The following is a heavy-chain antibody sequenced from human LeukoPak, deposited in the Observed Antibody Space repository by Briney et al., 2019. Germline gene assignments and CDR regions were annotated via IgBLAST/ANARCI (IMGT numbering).Heavy chain of an antibody. Sequence: GGSLRLSCAASGFTFSSYAMHWVRQAPGKGLEWVAVIWYDGSNKYYADSVKGRFTISRDNSKNTLYLQMNSLRAEDTAVYYCARDERATGVIYYCDYCGQGTLVTVSS. CDR1: GFTFSSYA. CDR3: ARDERATGVIYYCDY. CDR2: IWYDGSNK. V-gene: IGHV3-33*08. J-gene: IGHJ4*02. D-gene: IGHD3-10*01.